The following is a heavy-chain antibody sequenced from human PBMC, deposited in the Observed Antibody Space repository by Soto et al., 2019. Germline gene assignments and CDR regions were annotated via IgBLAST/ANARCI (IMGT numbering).Heavy chain of an antibody. V-gene: IGHV4-59*02. CDR2: MYFGVSF. J-gene: IGHJ5*02. D-gene: IGHD3-22*01. CDR1: GASVSHGY. Sequence: QMQLQASGPGLVKPSETLSLTCKVSGASVSHGYWSWIRQPPGKGMEWIGFMYFGVSFNYNPSLTSRATISVETSKNQFSMRLTSLTASDTAVYYCARSYYDSTGFAVDPWGQGTLVTVSS. CDR3: ARSYYDSTGFAVDP.